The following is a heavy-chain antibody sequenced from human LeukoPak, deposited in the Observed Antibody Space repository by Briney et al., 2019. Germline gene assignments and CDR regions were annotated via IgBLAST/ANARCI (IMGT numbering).Heavy chain of an antibody. CDR1: GYTFTGYY. J-gene: IGHJ4*02. D-gene: IGHD3-3*01. Sequence: ASVKVSCKASGYTFTGYYMHWVRQAPGQGLEWMGWINPNSGGTNYAQKFQGRVTMTRDTSISTAYMELSRLRSDDTAVYYCARDLDGFWSGSDGTTFDYWGQGTLVTVSS. CDR2: INPNSGGT. CDR3: ARDLDGFWSGSDGTTFDY. V-gene: IGHV1-2*02.